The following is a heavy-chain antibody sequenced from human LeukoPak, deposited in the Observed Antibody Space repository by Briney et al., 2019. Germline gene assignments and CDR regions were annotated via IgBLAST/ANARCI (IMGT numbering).Heavy chain of an antibody. CDR3: ARDGVALY. D-gene: IGHD2-15*01. CDR2: ISSSSSTI. J-gene: IGHJ4*02. Sequence: GGSLRLSCAASGFTFSTYGMNWVRQAPGKGLEWVSYISSSSSTIQYAESVKGRFTISRDNAKNSLYLQMNSLRAEDTAVYYCARDGVALYWGQGTLVTVSS. V-gene: IGHV3-48*01. CDR1: GFTFSTYG.